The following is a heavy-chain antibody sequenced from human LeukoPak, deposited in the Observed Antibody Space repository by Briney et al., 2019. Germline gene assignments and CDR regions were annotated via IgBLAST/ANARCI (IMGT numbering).Heavy chain of an antibody. V-gene: IGHV3-7*01. CDR3: ARDGGSAMPFDY. CDR1: GFTFSAYW. J-gene: IGHJ4*02. D-gene: IGHD2-2*01. Sequence: GGSLRLSCAASGFTFSAYWMSWVRQALGKGLEWVANIRQDGSDKYYVDSVKGRFTISRDNAKNSLYLQMNSLRAEDTAVYYCARDGGSAMPFDYWGQGTLVTVSS. CDR2: IRQDGSDK.